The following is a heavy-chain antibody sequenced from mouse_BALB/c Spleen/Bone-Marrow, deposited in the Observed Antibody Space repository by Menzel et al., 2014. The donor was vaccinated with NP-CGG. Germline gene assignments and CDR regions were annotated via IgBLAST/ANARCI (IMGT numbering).Heavy chain of an antibody. CDR2: IYPGNVNT. CDR3: ARRYGYGDWYFDV. J-gene: IGHJ1*01. D-gene: IGHD2-2*01. V-gene: IGHV1S56*01. Sequence: VQLQQSGPELVKPGASVMISCKASGYTFTSYYIHWVKQRPGQGLEWIGWIYPGNVNTKYSEKFKGKATLTADKSSSTAYMQLSSLTSEDSAVYFCARRYGYGDWYFDVWGAGTTVTVSS. CDR1: GYTFTSYY.